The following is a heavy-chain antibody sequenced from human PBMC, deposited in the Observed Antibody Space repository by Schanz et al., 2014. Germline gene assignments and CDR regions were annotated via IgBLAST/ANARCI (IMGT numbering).Heavy chain of an antibody. V-gene: IGHV3-7*01. J-gene: IGHJ4*02. D-gene: IGHD3-22*01. CDR2: INQDGSDK. CDR3: ARDKGGYYPFDY. Sequence: EVQLVESGGGLVQPGGSLRLSCEASGFTFSTSAMSWVRQAPGKGLEWVANINQDGSDKSYVDSVKGRFTISRDNAKNSLYLQMNSLRAEDTAVYYCARDKGGYYPFDYWGQGSLVTVSS. CDR1: GFTFSTSA.